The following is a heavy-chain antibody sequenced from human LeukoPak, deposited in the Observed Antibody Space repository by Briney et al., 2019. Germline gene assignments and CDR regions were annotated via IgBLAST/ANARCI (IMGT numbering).Heavy chain of an antibody. D-gene: IGHD3-10*01. CDR3: ARVVTMVRGVTSYFDY. Sequence: ASVKVSCKASGYTFTGYYMHWVRQAPGQGLEWMGCINPNSGGTNYAQKFQGRVTMTRDTSISTAYMELSRLRSDDTAVYYCARVVTMVRGVTSYFDYWGQGTLVTVSS. CDR2: INPNSGGT. CDR1: GYTFTGYY. J-gene: IGHJ4*02. V-gene: IGHV1-2*02.